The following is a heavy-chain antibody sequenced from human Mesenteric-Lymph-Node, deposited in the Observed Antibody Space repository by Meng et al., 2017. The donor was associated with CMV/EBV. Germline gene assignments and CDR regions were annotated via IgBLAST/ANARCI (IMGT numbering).Heavy chain of an antibody. J-gene: IGHJ4*02. CDR1: GGSFSDYY. CDR3: ARTDGRYFDY. V-gene: IGHV4-34*01. Sequence: SETLSLTCAVYGGSFSDYYWSWIRQPPGKGLEWIGEINHSGSTNYNPSLKSRVTISVDTSKNQFSLKLSSVTAADTAVYYCARTDGRYFDYWGQGTLVTVSS. CDR2: INHSGST.